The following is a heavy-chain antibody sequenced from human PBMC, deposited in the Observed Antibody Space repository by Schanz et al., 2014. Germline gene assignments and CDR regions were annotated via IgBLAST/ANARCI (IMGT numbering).Heavy chain of an antibody. D-gene: IGHD2-8*02. CDR2: ISGSSRTI. V-gene: IGHV3-48*01. J-gene: IGHJ4*02. CDR1: GFGFSSYS. CDR3: AKSLESCPGGRCSRGYFDY. Sequence: EVQLVESGGGLIQPGGSLRLSCAASGFGFSSYSMNWVRQAPGKGLEWVSYISGSSRTIYYADSMKGRFTVSRDNAENALYLQMNSLRAEDTAVYYCAKSLESCPGGRCSRGYFDYWGQGTLXTVSS.